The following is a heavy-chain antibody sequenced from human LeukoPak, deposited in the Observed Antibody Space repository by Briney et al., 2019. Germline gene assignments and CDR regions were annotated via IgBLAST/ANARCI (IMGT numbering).Heavy chain of an antibody. J-gene: IGHJ4*02. CDR3: AREGYYDSSGYYPEN. D-gene: IGHD3-22*01. CDR2: IYTSGST. V-gene: IGHV4-4*07. CDR1: GGSTSSYY. Sequence: PSETLSLTCTVSGGSTSSYYWSWIRQPAGKGLQWTGRIYTSGSTNCNPSLESRVTMSVDTSKNQFSLKLSSVTAADTAVYYCAREGYYDSSGYYPENWGQGTLVTVSS.